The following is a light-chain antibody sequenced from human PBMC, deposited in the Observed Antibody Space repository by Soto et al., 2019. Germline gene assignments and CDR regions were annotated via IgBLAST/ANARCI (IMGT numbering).Light chain of an antibody. CDR3: QQGNSYPLT. CDR1: QDISSY. J-gene: IGKJ4*01. Sequence: DIQLTQSPSLLSASVGDRVTITCRATQDISSYLAWYQQKPGKAPNLLIHSASTLRGGVSSRFGGSGSGTEFTLTISSLQPEDLATYYCQQGNSYPLTFGGGTKVEIK. CDR2: SAS. V-gene: IGKV1-9*01.